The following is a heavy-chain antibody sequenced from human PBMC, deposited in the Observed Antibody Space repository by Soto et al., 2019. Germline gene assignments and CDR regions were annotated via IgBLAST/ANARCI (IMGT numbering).Heavy chain of an antibody. CDR3: ARVLYISGWYDNYPPPNDWFDP. CDR1: GYTFSNYY. V-gene: IGHV1-46*01. CDR2: FNPSSGRT. J-gene: IGHJ5*02. D-gene: IGHD6-19*01. Sequence: QVQLVQSGAEVKKPGASVKVSCKASGYTFSNYYLHWVRQAPGQGLEWMGIFNPSSGRTLYAQKFECIVTMTTDTSTSTVYMELSSLISKDTAFSYCARVLYISGWYDNYPPPNDWFDPWGQCTLVTVSS.